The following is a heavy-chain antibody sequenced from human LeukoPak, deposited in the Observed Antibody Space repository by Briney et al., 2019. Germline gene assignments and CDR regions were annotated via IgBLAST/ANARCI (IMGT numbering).Heavy chain of an antibody. Sequence: ASVKVSCKASGGTFSSYAISWVRQAPGQGLEWMGGIIPIFGTANYAQKFQGRVTITADESTSTAYMELSNLRSEDTAVYYCARAITYYDFWSGYYSGGWWFDPWGQGTLVTVSS. V-gene: IGHV1-69*01. D-gene: IGHD3-3*01. CDR3: ARAITYYDFWSGYYSGGWWFDP. CDR2: IIPIFGTA. CDR1: GGTFSSYA. J-gene: IGHJ5*02.